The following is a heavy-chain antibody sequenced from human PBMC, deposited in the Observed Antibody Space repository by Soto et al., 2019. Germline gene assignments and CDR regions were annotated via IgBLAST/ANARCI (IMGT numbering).Heavy chain of an antibody. J-gene: IGHJ6*02. Sequence: QVQLVQSGAEVKKPGASVKVSCKASGYTFTSYYMHWVRQAPGQGLEWMGIINPSGGSTSYAQKFQGRVTMTRDTSTSTVYMELSSLRSEDTAVYYCASSITSYYCGMDVWGQGTTVTVSS. CDR1: GYTFTSYY. D-gene: IGHD3-16*01. CDR2: INPSGGST. V-gene: IGHV1-46*01. CDR3: ASSITSYYCGMDV.